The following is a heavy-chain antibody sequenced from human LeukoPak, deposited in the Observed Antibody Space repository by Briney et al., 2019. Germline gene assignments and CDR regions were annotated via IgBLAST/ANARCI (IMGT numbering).Heavy chain of an antibody. CDR2: IYYSGST. J-gene: IGHJ5*02. D-gene: IGHD6-13*01. Sequence: SKTLSLTCTVSGGSISSSSYYWGWIRQPPGKGLEWIGSIYYSGSTYYNPSLKSRVTISVDTSKNQFSLKLSSVTAADTAVYYCARVRIAGENWFDPWGQGTLVTVSS. CDR1: GGSISSSSYY. V-gene: IGHV4-39*07. CDR3: ARVRIAGENWFDP.